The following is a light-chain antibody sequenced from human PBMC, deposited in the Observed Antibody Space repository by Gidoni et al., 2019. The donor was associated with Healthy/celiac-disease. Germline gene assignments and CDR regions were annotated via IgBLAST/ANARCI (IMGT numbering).Light chain of an antibody. CDR1: QSISSW. CDR3: QQYNSYWT. CDR2: KAS. J-gene: IGKJ1*01. Sequence: DIQMPQSPSTLSASVGDRVTITCRASQSISSWLAWYQQKPGKAPKLLIYKASSLESGVPSRFSGSGSGTEVTLTISSLQPDDFATYYCQQYNSYWTFGQGTKVEIK. V-gene: IGKV1-5*03.